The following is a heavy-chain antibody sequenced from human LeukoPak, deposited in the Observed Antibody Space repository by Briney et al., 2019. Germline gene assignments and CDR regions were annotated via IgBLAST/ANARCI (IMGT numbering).Heavy chain of an antibody. D-gene: IGHD3-22*01. Sequence: ASVKVSCKASGYTFTSYTVSWVRQAPGQGLEWMGWISAYTGNTNYAQNLQGRVSMTTDTSTSTAYMELRSLRFDDTAVYYCARGFSSGSNWFDPWGQGTLVTVSS. CDR1: GYTFTSYT. J-gene: IGHJ5*02. CDR3: ARGFSSGSNWFDP. V-gene: IGHV1-18*01. CDR2: ISAYTGNT.